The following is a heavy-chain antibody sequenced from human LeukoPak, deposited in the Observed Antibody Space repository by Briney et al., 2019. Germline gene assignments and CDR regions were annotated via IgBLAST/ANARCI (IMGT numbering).Heavy chain of an antibody. CDR3: ARGGPVGATIDY. J-gene: IGHJ4*02. D-gene: IGHD1-26*01. Sequence: SETLSLTCTVSGGSISSYYWSWIRQPPGKGLEWIGYIYYSGSTNYNPSLKSRVTISVDTSKNQFSLKLSSVTAADTAVYYCARGGPVGATIDYWGQGTLVTVSS. CDR1: GGSISSYY. V-gene: IGHV4-59*12. CDR2: IYYSGST.